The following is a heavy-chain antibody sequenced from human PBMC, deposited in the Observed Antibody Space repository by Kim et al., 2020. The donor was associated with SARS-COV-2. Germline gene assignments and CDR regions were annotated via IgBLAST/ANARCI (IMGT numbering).Heavy chain of an antibody. CDR1: GFTFSDHY. V-gene: IGHV3-72*01. CDR2: TRNKANSYTT. Sequence: GGSLRLSCAASGFTFSDHYMDWVRQAPGKGLEWVGRTRNKANSYTTEYAASVKGRFTISRDDSKNSLYLQMNSLKTEDTAVYYCARDKIVVTQGDYYYGMDVWGQGTTVTVSS. J-gene: IGHJ6*02. CDR3: ARDKIVVTQGDYYYGMDV. D-gene: IGHD3-22*01.